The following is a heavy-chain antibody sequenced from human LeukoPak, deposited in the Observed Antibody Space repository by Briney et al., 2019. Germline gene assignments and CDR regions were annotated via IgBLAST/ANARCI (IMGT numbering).Heavy chain of an antibody. CDR3: ARAGSSSKQYYFDY. J-gene: IGHJ4*02. CDR1: GFTFSDYG. D-gene: IGHD6-13*01. CDR2: VSGKSRAI. Sequence: GGSLRLSCAASGFTFSDYGINWVRQAPGKGLEWLSFVSGKSRAIYYADSVKGRFTISRDNAKESVYLHMSSLRAEDTAVYYCARAGSSSKQYYFDYWGQGTPVTVSS. V-gene: IGHV3-48*04.